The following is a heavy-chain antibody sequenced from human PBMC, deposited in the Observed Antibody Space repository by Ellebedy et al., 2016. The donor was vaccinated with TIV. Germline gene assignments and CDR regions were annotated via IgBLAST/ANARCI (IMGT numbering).Heavy chain of an antibody. CDR1: GGSVSSGSYY. Sequence: SETLSLTCTVSGGSVSSGSYYWSWIRQPPGKGLEWIGYIYYSGSTNYNPSLKSRVTISVDTSKNQFSLKLSSVTAADTAVYYCARAGSLGYYDSSGYYQPGFDYWGQGTLVTVSS. CDR2: IYYSGST. D-gene: IGHD3-22*01. J-gene: IGHJ4*02. V-gene: IGHV4-61*01. CDR3: ARAGSLGYYDSSGYYQPGFDY.